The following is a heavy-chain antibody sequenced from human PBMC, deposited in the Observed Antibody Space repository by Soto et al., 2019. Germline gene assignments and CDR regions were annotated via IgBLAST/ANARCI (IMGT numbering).Heavy chain of an antibody. Sequence: SVKVSCKATGCTFSSYAISWVRQAPGQGLEWMGGIIPIIGTAKYAQKFQGRVTITADEYTTTAYMQLSSLRSEDTAVYHCARSRPNMYSSSSVDYWGQGTLVTVSS. D-gene: IGHD6-6*01. CDR2: IIPIIGTA. CDR1: GCTFSSYA. CDR3: ARSRPNMYSSSSVDY. J-gene: IGHJ4*02. V-gene: IGHV1-69*13.